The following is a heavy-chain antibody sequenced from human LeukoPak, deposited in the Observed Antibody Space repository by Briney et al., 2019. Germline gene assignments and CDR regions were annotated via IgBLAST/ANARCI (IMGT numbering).Heavy chain of an antibody. Sequence: SETLSLTCAVYGGSFSGYYWSWIRQPPGKGLEWIGEINHSGSTSYNPSLKSRVTISVDTSKNQFSLKLSSVTAADTAVYYCARPSGIAARPWDYWGQGTLVTVSS. D-gene: IGHD6-6*01. V-gene: IGHV4-34*01. CDR1: GGSFSGYY. CDR3: ARPSGIAARPWDY. CDR2: INHSGST. J-gene: IGHJ4*02.